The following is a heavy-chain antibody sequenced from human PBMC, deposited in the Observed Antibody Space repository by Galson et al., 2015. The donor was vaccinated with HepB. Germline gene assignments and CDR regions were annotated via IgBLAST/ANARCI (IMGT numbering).Heavy chain of an antibody. CDR3: ARDLGPTLVRGVIMYNWFDP. Sequence: CAISGDSVSSNSAAWNWIRQSPSRGLEWLGRTCYRSKWYNDYAVSVKSRITINPDTSKNQFSLQLNSVTPEDTAVYYCARDLGPTLVRGVIMYNWFDPWGQGTLVTVSS. V-gene: IGHV6-1*01. D-gene: IGHD3-10*01. CDR2: TCYRSKWYN. CDR1: GDSVSSNSAA. J-gene: IGHJ5*02.